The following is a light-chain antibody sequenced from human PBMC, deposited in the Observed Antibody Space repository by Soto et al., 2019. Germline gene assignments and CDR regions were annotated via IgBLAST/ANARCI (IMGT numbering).Light chain of an antibody. CDR1: QRVSHNY. Sequence: EVVLTQFPGTMSLSPWERATLSCRASQRVSHNYFAWYKQKPGQAPRLLIFGSSYRATGSPDRFSGIGSGTDFTLTISSGEPEDFAVYYWQQYGSSPPSTLGHGTKLETK. CDR3: QQYGSSPPST. CDR2: GSS. J-gene: IGKJ2*01. V-gene: IGKV3-20*01.